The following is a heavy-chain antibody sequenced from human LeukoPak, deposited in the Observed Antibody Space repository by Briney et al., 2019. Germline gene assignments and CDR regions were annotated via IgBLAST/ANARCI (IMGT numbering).Heavy chain of an antibody. J-gene: IGHJ5*02. V-gene: IGHV4-38-2*01. D-gene: IGHD3-10*01. Sequence: SETLSLTCAVSGYSISSGYYWGWIRQPPGKGLEWIGSIYHSGSTYYNPSLKSRVTISVDTSKNQFSLKLSSVTAADTAVYYCARGMVRGDDWFDPWGQGTLVTVSS. CDR2: IYHSGST. CDR1: GYSISSGYY. CDR3: ARGMVRGDDWFDP.